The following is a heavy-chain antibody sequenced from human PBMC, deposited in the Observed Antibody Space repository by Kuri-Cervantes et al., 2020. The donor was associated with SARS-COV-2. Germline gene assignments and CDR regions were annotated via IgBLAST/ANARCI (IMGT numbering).Heavy chain of an antibody. CDR2: VRGKANNYAT. D-gene: IGHD5-18*01. J-gene: IGHJ4*02. V-gene: IGHV3-73*01. Sequence: GESLKISCEVSGFLFSASAIHWVRQGSGKGLEWVGRVRGKANNYATAYAASVKGRFTISRDDSKNMAYLQMNSLRAEDTAVYYCASESGYSYGYDYWGQGTLVTVSS. CDR1: GFLFSASA. CDR3: ASESGYSYGYDY.